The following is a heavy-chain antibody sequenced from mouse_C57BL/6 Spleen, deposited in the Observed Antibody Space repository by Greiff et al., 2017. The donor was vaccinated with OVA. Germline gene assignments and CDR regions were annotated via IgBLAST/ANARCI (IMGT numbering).Heavy chain of an antibody. CDR1: GYTFTDYN. CDR2: INPNNGGT. CDR3: ARDYYGSSYEGYFDV. V-gene: IGHV1-22*01. D-gene: IGHD1-1*01. Sequence: VQLQQSGPELVKPGASVKMSCKASGYTFTDYNMHWVKQSHGKSLEWIGYINPNNGGTSYNQKFKGKATLTVNKSSSTAYMELRSLTSEDSAVYYCARDYYGSSYEGYFDVWGTGTTVTVSS. J-gene: IGHJ1*03.